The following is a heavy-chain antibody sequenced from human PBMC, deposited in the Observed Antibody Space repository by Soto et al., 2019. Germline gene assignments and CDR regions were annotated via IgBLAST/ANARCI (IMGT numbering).Heavy chain of an antibody. CDR1: GITINGYW. CDR3: ARSDWFAP. Sequence: EVQLVESGGGVVQPGGSLKLSCVASGITINGYWMSWVRQVPGKGLVWVSRIKSDGSVTTYADSVKGRFTISRDNAKNTVYLQMNSRRAEDTAVYYCARSDWFAPWGQGTLVTVSS. V-gene: IGHV3-74*01. CDR2: IKSDGSVT. J-gene: IGHJ5*02.